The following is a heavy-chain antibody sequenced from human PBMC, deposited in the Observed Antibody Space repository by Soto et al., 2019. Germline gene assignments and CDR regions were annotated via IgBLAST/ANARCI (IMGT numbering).Heavy chain of an antibody. CDR1: CTSFHGYY. CDR3: ARGGKAAKYYYYYNGMDV. J-gene: IGHJ6*02. D-gene: IGHD6-13*01. CDR2: INHSGST. Sequence: SDTLSLTCAIDCTSFHGYYWRWIDQPPGKGREWIWEINHSGSTNYNPSLKSRVTISVDTSKNQFSLKLSSVTAADTAVYYCARGGKAAKYYYYYNGMDVWGQGTTVT. V-gene: IGHV4-34*01.